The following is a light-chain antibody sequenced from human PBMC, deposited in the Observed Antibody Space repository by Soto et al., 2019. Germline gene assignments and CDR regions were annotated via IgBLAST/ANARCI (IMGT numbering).Light chain of an antibody. Sequence: DIQMTQSPSSVSTSVGDTVTITCRASQDVSTWLAWYQQRPGKAPNLLIYAASSLQIGVPSRFSGSGSGTDFTLTIAGLQPEDFATYYCQQGLSFPITFGQGTRLDIK. CDR3: QQGLSFPIT. J-gene: IGKJ5*01. CDR2: AAS. CDR1: QDVSTW. V-gene: IGKV1-12*01.